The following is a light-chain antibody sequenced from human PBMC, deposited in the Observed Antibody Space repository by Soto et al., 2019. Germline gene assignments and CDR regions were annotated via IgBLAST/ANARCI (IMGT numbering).Light chain of an antibody. CDR1: QVIRVD. J-gene: IGKJ2*01. CDR3: LQDYDFPYT. V-gene: IGKV1-6*01. Sequence: AIQMTQSPPSLSASVGDRVIITCRASQVIRVDVGWLQHRPGHAPNLLIYAASTLPTGVPSTFTGSGSGTDFTLTINDLQPEDVATYFCLQDYDFPYTFGQGTKLEI. CDR2: AAS.